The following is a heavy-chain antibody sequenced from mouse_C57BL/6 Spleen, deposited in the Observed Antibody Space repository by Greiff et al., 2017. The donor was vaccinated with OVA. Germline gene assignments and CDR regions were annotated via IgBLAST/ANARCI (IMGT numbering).Heavy chain of an antibody. J-gene: IGHJ2*01. CDR3: ASGYYGRADD. CDR2: INPNNGGT. D-gene: IGHD1-1*01. Sequence: EVQLQQSGPELVKPGASVKISCKASGYTFTDYYMNWVKQSHGKSLEWIGDINPNNGGTSYNQKFKGKATLTVDKSSSTAYMELRSLTSEDSAVYYCASGYYGRADDWGKGTTLTVSS. V-gene: IGHV1-26*01. CDR1: GYTFTDYY.